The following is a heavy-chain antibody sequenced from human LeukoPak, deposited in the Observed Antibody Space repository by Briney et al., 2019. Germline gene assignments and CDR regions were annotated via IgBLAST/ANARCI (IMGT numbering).Heavy chain of an antibody. V-gene: IGHV3-9*01. Sequence: PGRSLRLSCAASGFTFDDYAMHWVRQAPGKGLEWVSGISWNSGSIGYADSVKGRFTISRDNAKNSLYLQMNSLRAEDTALYYCAKVQHNEAGFDYWGQGTLVTVSS. CDR3: AKVQHNEAGFDY. D-gene: IGHD1-1*01. CDR2: ISWNSGSI. CDR1: GFTFDDYA. J-gene: IGHJ4*02.